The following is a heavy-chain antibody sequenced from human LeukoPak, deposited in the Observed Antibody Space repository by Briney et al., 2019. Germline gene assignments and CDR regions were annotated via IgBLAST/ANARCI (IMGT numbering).Heavy chain of an antibody. V-gene: IGHV3-30-3*01. CDR2: ISDDRSNN. Sequence: GGSLRLFCAASGFTFSNDAMQWVRQAPGKGVVCVTVISDDRSNNSYPDSVSGRFTISRDNSKNTFYLQMNTLRPDDTAVYYCARGRWDPWTDYWGQGTLVTVSS. CDR3: ARGRWDPWTDY. J-gene: IGHJ4*02. D-gene: IGHD1-26*01. CDR1: GFTFSNDA.